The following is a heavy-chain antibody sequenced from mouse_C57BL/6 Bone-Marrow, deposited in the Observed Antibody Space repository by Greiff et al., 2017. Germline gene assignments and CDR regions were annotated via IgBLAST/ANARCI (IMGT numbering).Heavy chain of an antibody. CDR3: ARAPLHLYYGSSYEGWYYDV. CDR2: IRNKANGYTT. J-gene: IGHJ1*03. CDR1: GFTFTDYY. D-gene: IGHD1-1*01. Sequence: EVKLMESGGGLVQPGGSLSLSCAASGFTFTDYYMSWVRQPPGKALEWLGFIRNKANGYTTEYSASVKGRFTISRDTSPSILYLQMIALRAEDSATYNCARAPLHLYYGSSYEGWYYDVWGTGTTVTVSS. V-gene: IGHV7-3*01.